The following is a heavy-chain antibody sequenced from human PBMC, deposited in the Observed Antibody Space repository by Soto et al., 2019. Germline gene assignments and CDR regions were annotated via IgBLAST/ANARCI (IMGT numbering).Heavy chain of an antibody. V-gene: IGHV3-23*01. Sequence: GGSLRLSCAASGFTFSSYAMSWVRQAPGKGLEWVSAISGSGGRKYYADSVKGRFTISRDNAKNSLYLQMNSLRAEDTAVYYCAREVALHYYDSSGYLYYFDYWGQGTLVTAPQ. CDR2: ISGSGGRK. CDR3: AREVALHYYDSSGYLYYFDY. CDR1: GFTFSSYA. D-gene: IGHD3-22*01. J-gene: IGHJ4*02.